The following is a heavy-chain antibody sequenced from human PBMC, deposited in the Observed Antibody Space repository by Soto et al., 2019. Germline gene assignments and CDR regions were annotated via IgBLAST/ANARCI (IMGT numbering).Heavy chain of an antibody. Sequence: GRSLRLSCAASGFTFTNYAMAWVRQAPGKRLEWVSSISSSSSYIYYADSVKGRFTISRDNAKNSLYLQMNSLRAEDTAVYYCARDWGSYYHRALDYWGQGTLVTVSS. CDR3: ARDWGSYYHRALDY. CDR2: ISSSSSYI. D-gene: IGHD1-26*01. J-gene: IGHJ4*02. CDR1: GFTFTNYA. V-gene: IGHV3-21*01.